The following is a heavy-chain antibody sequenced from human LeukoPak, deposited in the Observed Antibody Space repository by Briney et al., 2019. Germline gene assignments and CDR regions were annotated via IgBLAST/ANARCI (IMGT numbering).Heavy chain of an antibody. J-gene: IGHJ6*03. V-gene: IGHV3-7*01. CDR1: GSSFSSRDW. CDR2: IKQDGSEK. D-gene: IGHD6-13*01. Sequence: TGGSLRLSCVASGSSFSSRDWMSCGRPAPGKGLEWVANIKQDGSEKNYVDSVKGRFTISRDNAKNSVDLQMNSLRVEDTAVYYCARVAAAGTGIFVNFYYSMDIWGKGTTVTISS. CDR3: ARVAAAGTGIFVNFYYSMDI.